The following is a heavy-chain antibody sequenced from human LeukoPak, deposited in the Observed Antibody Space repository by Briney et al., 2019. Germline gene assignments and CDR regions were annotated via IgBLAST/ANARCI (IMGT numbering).Heavy chain of an antibody. J-gene: IGHJ4*02. CDR2: ISYVTSYI. CDR3: ARVGYCSSSGCKTPGGFDY. CDR1: GFTFSSYS. Sequence: GGSLRLSCAASGFTFSSYSMNWVRQAPGKGLEWVSSISYVTSYIYYSDSVKGRFTISRDNAKNSLYLQMNNLRAEDTAVYYCARVGYCSSSGCKTPGGFDYWGQGTLVTVSS. V-gene: IGHV3-21*01. D-gene: IGHD2-2*01.